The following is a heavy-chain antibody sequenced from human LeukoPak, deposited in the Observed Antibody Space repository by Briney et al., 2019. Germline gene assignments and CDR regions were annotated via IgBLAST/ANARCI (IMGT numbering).Heavy chain of an antibody. CDR3: TRDRPAEKISVWFGGPPAGLDPFDI. CDR2: IYNSGRT. J-gene: IGHJ3*02. V-gene: IGHV4-59*01. CDR1: GASISSYD. Sequence: SETLSLTCAVSGASISSYDWSWIRQPPGKGLEWIGGIYNSGRTNDNPSLKSRVTISKDTSKNQVSLNLRSVTAADTAVYYCTRDRPAEKISVWFGGPPAGLDPFDIRGQGKMVIVSS. D-gene: IGHD3-10*01.